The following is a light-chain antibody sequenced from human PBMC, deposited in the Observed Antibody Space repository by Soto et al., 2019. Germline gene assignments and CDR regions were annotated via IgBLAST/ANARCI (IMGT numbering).Light chain of an antibody. CDR1: QSMSNY. J-gene: IGKJ4*01. CDR2: DAS. V-gene: IGKV3-11*01. CDR3: QQRSYWPPLT. Sequence: EIVLTQSPATLSLSPGERVTLSCRASQSMSNYLAWYQQKPGQAPRLLIYDASNRATGIPARFSGSGSGTDFTLTISSLEPEDFAVYYCQQRSYWPPLTFGGGTKVEIK.